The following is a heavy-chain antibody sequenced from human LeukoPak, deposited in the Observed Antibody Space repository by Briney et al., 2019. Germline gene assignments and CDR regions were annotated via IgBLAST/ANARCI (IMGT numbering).Heavy chain of an antibody. CDR3: ARVRTNAMGGTFGGVIVTGPFDY. J-gene: IGHJ4*02. Sequence: SETLSLTCTVSGASISSGGYYWSWIRQHPGKGLEWIGYIYYSGGTFYNPSLKGRVTMSVDMSKNQISLRLSSVTAADTAVYYCARVRTNAMGGTFGGVIVTGPFDYWGQGTLVTVSS. V-gene: IGHV4-31*03. CDR2: IYYSGGT. CDR1: GASISSGGYY. D-gene: IGHD3-16*02.